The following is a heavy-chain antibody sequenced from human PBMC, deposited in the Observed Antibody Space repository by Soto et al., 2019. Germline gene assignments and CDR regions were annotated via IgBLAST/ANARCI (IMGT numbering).Heavy chain of an antibody. J-gene: IGHJ6*02. CDR3: ARGLGGRMDD. D-gene: IGHD3-16*01. Sequence: QVQLVQSGAEVKKPGSSVRVSCKASGTIFSSYTISWVRQAPGQGLEWMGRIIPILGETNSAQKFQGRVTLTADKPTNTDYMELNSLRLEDTALYYCARGLGGRMDDWGQGTTVTVSS. CDR1: GTIFSSYT. CDR2: IIPILGET. V-gene: IGHV1-69*08.